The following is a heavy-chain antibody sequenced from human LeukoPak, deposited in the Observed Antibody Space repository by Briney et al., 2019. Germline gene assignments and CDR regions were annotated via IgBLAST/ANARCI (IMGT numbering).Heavy chain of an antibody. Sequence: ASVKVSCKASGYTVTSYYIHWVRQAPGQGLEWMGIINPGDGSTSYVQKFQGRVTMTRDMSTSTVYMELSSLRSEDTAVYYCARDWGYCSGGSCYRGAFDIWGQGTMVTVSS. CDR1: GYTVTSYY. CDR3: ARDWGYCSGGSCYRGAFDI. D-gene: IGHD2-15*01. CDR2: INPGDGST. V-gene: IGHV1-46*01. J-gene: IGHJ3*02.